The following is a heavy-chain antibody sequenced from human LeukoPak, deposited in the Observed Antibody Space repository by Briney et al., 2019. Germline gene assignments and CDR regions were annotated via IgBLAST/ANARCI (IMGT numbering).Heavy chain of an antibody. CDR3: ATHAYYYDSSGYYSPFDY. Sequence: PGGSLRLSCAASQFTFSSYAMSWVRQAPGKGLEWVSAISGNGGSTYYADTVKGRFTISRDNSKNTLYLQMNSLRAEDTAVYYCATHAYYYDSSGYYSPFDYWGQGTLVTVSS. V-gene: IGHV3-23*01. CDR1: QFTFSSYA. J-gene: IGHJ4*02. CDR2: ISGNGGST. D-gene: IGHD3-22*01.